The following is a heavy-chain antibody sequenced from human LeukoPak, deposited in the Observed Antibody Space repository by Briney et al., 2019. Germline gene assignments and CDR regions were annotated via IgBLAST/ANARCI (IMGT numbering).Heavy chain of an antibody. J-gene: IGHJ5*02. D-gene: IGHD3-10*01. V-gene: IGHV1-3*03. CDR1: GYTFTSYA. Sequence: GASVKVSCKASGYTFTSYAMHWVRQAPGQRLEWMGWINAGNGNTKYSQEFQGRVTITRDTSASTAYMELSSLRSEDMAVYYCARDALPNYYGSGSYYNWFDPWGQGTLVTVSS. CDR2: INAGNGNT. CDR3: ARDALPNYYGSGSYYNWFDP.